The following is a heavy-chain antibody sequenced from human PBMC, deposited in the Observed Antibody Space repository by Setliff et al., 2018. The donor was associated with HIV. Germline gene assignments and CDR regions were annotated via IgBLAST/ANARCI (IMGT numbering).Heavy chain of an antibody. D-gene: IGHD6-19*01. CDR3: ASGQWLEHAFDI. CDR1: GGSIGIRSYF. V-gene: IGHV4-39*01. J-gene: IGHJ3*02. Sequence: SETLSLTCTVSGGSIGIRSYFWGWIRQPPGKGLEWIGSVYSSGSTYYTPSLKSRVTVSVDTSKDQFSLRLSSVTGADTAVYYCASGQWLEHAFDIWGQGTTVTVSS. CDR2: VYSSGST.